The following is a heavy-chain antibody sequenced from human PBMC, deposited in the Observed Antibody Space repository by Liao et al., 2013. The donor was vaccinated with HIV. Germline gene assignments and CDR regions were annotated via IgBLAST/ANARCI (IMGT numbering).Heavy chain of an antibody. D-gene: IGHD5-24*01. CDR2: INHSGVT. J-gene: IGHJ4*02. CDR3: ATIFDVYNGLDS. CDR1: GGSFSGYY. Sequence: QVRLQQWGAGLLKPSETLSLTCAVYGGSFSGYYWSWIRQPPGKGLEWIGEINHSGVTNYNPSLKSRVTVSVDTSKKQFFLKVRSVTAADTALYYCATIFDVYNGLDSWGQGTLVTVSS. V-gene: IGHV4-34*01.